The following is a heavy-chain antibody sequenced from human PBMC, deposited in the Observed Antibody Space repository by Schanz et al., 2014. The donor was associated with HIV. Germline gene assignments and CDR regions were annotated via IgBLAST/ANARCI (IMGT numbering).Heavy chain of an antibody. D-gene: IGHD5-12*01. CDR1: GFTFSSYW. V-gene: IGHV3-74*02. CDR3: ARVGVGGYANLDH. Sequence: EVQLLESGGGLVQPGGSLRLSCAASGFTFSSYWMHWVRQVPGKGLVWVSRINNDGSSTSYADSVKGRFTISRDNAKNTLYLQMNSLRAEDTAVYYCARVGVGGYANLDHWGQGTLVTVSS. CDR2: INNDGSST. J-gene: IGHJ4*02.